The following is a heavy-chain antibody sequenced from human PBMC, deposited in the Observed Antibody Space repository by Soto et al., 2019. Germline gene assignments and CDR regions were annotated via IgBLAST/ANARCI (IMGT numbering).Heavy chain of an antibody. V-gene: IGHV3-30*18. CDR3: AKGTKLPYYFDC. Sequence: PXVSLRLSFAASGFSFRNYGVRWVRQAPGKGLEWVAVISYDGSNTYYADSVKGRFTISRDISKNTLHLQMNSLRAEDTAVYYCAKGTKLPYYFDCWGQGTLVTVSS. D-gene: IGHD3-10*01. CDR2: ISYDGSNT. CDR1: GFSFRNYG. J-gene: IGHJ4*02.